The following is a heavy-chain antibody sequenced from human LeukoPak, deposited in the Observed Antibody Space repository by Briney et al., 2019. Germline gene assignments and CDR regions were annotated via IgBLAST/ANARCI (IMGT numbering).Heavy chain of an antibody. CDR3: ALSSATIGWDY. CDR2: IGAYNGNT. CDR1: GYTFDSYG. D-gene: IGHD2-2*01. Sequence: GASVKVSCKTSGYTFDSYGINWVRQAPGQGLEWLGWIGAYNGNTNYAQKVQGRVTLTTDTSTNTAYMELRNLRSDDTAVYFCALSSATIGWDYWGQGTLVTVSS. V-gene: IGHV1-18*01. J-gene: IGHJ4*02.